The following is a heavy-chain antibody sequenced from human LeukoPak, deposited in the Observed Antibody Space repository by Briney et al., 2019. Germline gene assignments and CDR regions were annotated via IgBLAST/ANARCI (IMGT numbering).Heavy chain of an antibody. V-gene: IGHV4-61*08. Sequence: SETLSLTCTVSGGSISSGGYYWSWIRQPPGKGLEWIAYIHYTGSTNHNPSFNGRVTISLDTPNNQFSVKLTSVTAADTAVYYCVRLSVVSPHRYFDLWGRGTLVTVSS. CDR3: VRLSVVSPHRYFDL. J-gene: IGHJ2*01. D-gene: IGHD2-2*01. CDR1: GGSISSGGYY. CDR2: IHYTGST.